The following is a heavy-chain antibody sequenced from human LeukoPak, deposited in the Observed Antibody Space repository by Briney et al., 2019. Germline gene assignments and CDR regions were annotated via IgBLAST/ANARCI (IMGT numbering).Heavy chain of an antibody. CDR2: INPNSGGT. CDR1: GYTFTGYY. CDR3: ARVKAAGTWRYNTFDY. Sequence: GASVKVSCKASGYTFTGYYMHWVRQAPGQGLEWMGWINPNSGGTNYAQKFQGRVTMTRDTSISTAYMELSSLRSDDTAVYYCARVKAAGTWRYNTFDYWGQGNLVTASS. J-gene: IGHJ4*02. V-gene: IGHV1-2*02. D-gene: IGHD6-13*01.